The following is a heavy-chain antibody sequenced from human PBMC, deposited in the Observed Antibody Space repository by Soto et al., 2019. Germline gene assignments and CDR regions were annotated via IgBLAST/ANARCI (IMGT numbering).Heavy chain of an antibody. Sequence: SETLSLTCTVSGGSISSYSWSWIRQPPGKGLEWIGCIYYSGSTNYNPSLKSRVTISVDTSKNQFSLKLSSVTAADTAVYYCARGGSSWYVYWGRGTLVTVSS. CDR1: GGSISSYS. J-gene: IGHJ4*02. D-gene: IGHD6-13*01. V-gene: IGHV4-59*01. CDR2: IYYSGST. CDR3: ARGGSSWYVY.